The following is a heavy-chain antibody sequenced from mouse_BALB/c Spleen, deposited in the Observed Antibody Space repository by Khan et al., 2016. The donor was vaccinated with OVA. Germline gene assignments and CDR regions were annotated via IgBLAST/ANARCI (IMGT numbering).Heavy chain of an antibody. CDR3: ASHLTGSFAY. CDR1: GFTFSSYS. Sequence: EVQLLETGGDLVKPGGSLKLSCAASGFTFSSYSMSWVRQIPDKRLEWVATMSSGGDYTYYPDSVKGRFTISRDNAKNTLYLQMSRLKSEDTAMYYWASHLTGSFAYWGQGTLVTVSA. V-gene: IGHV5-6*01. D-gene: IGHD4-1*01. CDR2: MSSGGDYT. J-gene: IGHJ3*01.